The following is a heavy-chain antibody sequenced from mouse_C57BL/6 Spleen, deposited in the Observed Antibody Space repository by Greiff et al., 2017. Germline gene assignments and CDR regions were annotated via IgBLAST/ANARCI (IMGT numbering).Heavy chain of an antibody. CDR2: IDPATGGT. D-gene: IGHD2-4*01. Sequence: QVHVKQSGAELVRPGASVTLSCKASGYTFTDYEMHWVKQTPVHGLEWIGAIDPATGGTAYNQKFTGKAILTADKSSSTAYMELRSLTSEDSAVYYCTRSDYDYDEDGYAMDYWGQGTSVTVSS. J-gene: IGHJ4*01. CDR1: GYTFTDYE. CDR3: TRSDYDYDEDGYAMDY. V-gene: IGHV1-15*01.